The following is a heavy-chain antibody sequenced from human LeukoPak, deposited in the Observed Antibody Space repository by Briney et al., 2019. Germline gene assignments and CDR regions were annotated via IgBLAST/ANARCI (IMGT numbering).Heavy chain of an antibody. V-gene: IGHV1-18*01. CDR3: ARLVGYCSSTSCSIGNEAFDI. J-gene: IGHJ3*02. CDR2: ISAYNGNT. Sequence: ASVTVSFLSSGYTYPSYRISSLRQAPGQRVAWVGWISAYNGNTNYAQKLQGRVTMTTDTTTSTAYMELRSLRSDDTAVYYCARLVGYCSSTSCSIGNEAFDIWGQGTMVTVSS. CDR1: GYTYPSYR. D-gene: IGHD2-2*01.